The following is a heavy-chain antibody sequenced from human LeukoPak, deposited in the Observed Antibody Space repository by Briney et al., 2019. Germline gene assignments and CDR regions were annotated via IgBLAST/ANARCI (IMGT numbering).Heavy chain of an antibody. J-gene: IGHJ4*02. CDR3: AKTQDTSMIFGYFDY. D-gene: IGHD5-18*01. CDR1: GFIFSSHS. Sequence: GGSLRLSCAASGFIFSSHSLSWVRQAPGRGLEWVSVITGSGDTTLYADSVQGRFTISRDNSKNTVYLHMNSLRAEDTAVYYCAKTQDTSMIFGYFDYWGQGTLVTVSS. CDR2: ITGSGDTT. V-gene: IGHV3-23*01.